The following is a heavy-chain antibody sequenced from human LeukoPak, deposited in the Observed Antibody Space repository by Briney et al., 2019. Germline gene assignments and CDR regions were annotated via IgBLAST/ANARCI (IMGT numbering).Heavy chain of an antibody. CDR3: ARDRSNGGWYYDY. CDR2: ISSSSSYI. D-gene: IGHD6-19*01. Sequence: GGSLRLSCAASGFTFSSYSMNWVCQAPGKGLEWVSSISSSSSYIYYADSVKGRFTISRDNAKNSLYLQMNSLRAEDTAVYYCARDRSNGGWYYDYWGQGTLVTVSS. J-gene: IGHJ4*02. CDR1: GFTFSSYS. V-gene: IGHV3-21*01.